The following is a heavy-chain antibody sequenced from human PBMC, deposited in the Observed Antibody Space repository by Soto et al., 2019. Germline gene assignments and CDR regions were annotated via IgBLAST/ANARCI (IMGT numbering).Heavy chain of an antibody. CDR3: AKDPTGADDAFDI. Sequence: GGSLRLSCAASGFTFSSYAMSWVRQAHGKGLEWDSAICGSGGSTYHADSVKGRFTITRENTKNTLYLQMNSLRAEVTTLAYSAKDPTGADDAFDIWGQGTMVTVSS. D-gene: IGHD4-17*01. J-gene: IGHJ3*02. CDR2: ICGSGGST. V-gene: IGHV3-23*01. CDR1: GFTFSSYA.